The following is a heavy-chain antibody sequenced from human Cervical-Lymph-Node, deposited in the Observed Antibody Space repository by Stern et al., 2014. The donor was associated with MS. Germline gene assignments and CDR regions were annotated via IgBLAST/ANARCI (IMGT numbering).Heavy chain of an antibody. V-gene: IGHV1-8*01. D-gene: IGHD2-15*01. CDR2: IYPNTGIT. Sequence: QVQLVQSGAEVKKPGDSVKVSCKASGYTFTSYEITWVRQATGQGLEWMGWIYPNTGITVYAQKFQGRVAMTRNTSLRTAYVELSSLKSEDAAVYYCAGPSLPFYWGKGTLVTVSS. J-gene: IGHJ4*02. CDR1: GYTFTSYE. CDR3: AGPSLPFY.